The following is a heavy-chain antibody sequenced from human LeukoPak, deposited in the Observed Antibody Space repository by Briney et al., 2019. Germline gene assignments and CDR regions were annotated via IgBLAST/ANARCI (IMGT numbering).Heavy chain of an antibody. D-gene: IGHD1-26*01. J-gene: IGHJ3*02. Sequence: GGSLRLSCAASGFTFSSYWMSWVRQAPGKGLEWVANIKQDGSEKYYVDSVKGRFTISRDNAKNSLYLQMNSLRAEDTAVYYCARDLAGGSYPKGAFDIWGQGTMVTVSS. CDR2: IKQDGSEK. CDR1: GFTFSSYW. V-gene: IGHV3-7*01. CDR3: ARDLAGGSYPKGAFDI.